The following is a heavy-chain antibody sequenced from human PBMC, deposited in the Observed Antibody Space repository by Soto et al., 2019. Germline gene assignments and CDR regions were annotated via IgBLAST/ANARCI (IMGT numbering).Heavy chain of an antibody. D-gene: IGHD6-13*01. CDR3: ANGDASSWG. CDR2: ISWNSGMI. V-gene: IGHV3-9*01. Sequence: SLTRSCAASGSSFGDYVMIWVRQAPGKGPEWVSGISWNSGMIGYADSVKGRFNISRDNAKNSLYLQMNSLRVDDTAIYYCANGDASSWGWGAGTLVSDSS. J-gene: IGHJ4*02. CDR1: GSSFGDYV.